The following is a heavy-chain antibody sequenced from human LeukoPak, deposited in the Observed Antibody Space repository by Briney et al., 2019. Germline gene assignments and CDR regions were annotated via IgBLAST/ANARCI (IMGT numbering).Heavy chain of an antibody. CDR2: IIPIFGTA. V-gene: IGHV1-69*05. Sequence: SVKVSCKASGGTFSSYAISWVRQAPGQGLEWMGRIIPIFGTANYAQKFQGRVTITTDESTSTAYMELSSLRSEDTAVYYCARDPAERLRGATYYYYMDVWGKGTTVTVSS. J-gene: IGHJ6*03. CDR1: GGTFSSYA. D-gene: IGHD1-1*01. CDR3: ARDPAERLRGATYYYYMDV.